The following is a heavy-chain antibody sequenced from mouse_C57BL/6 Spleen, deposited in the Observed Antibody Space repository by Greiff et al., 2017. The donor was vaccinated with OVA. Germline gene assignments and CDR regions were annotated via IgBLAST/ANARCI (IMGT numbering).Heavy chain of an antibody. D-gene: IGHD1-1*01. CDR2: INPSSGYT. CDR3: ARGFITTVVEDDY. CDR1: GYTFTSYT. Sequence: QVQLQQSGAELARPGASVKMSCKASGYTFTSYTMHWVKQRPGQGLEWIGYINPSSGYTKYNQKFKDKATLTADKSSSTAYMQLSSLTSEDSAVYYCARGFITTVVEDDYWGQGTTLTVSS. J-gene: IGHJ2*01. V-gene: IGHV1-4*01.